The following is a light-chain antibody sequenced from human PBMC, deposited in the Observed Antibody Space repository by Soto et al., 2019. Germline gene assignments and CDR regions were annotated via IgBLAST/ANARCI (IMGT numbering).Light chain of an antibody. J-gene: IGKJ1*01. CDR1: QSLGTLY. Sequence: EIVMTQSAGAVSLSPGDTATLSCRASQSLGTLYLAWFQQKSGQAPRLLIYSASRRATGIPDRFTGSGSGTDFTLTINRVEPEDFAVYFCQQYAGSPRTFGQGTKVDIK. V-gene: IGKV3-20*01. CDR3: QQYAGSPRT. CDR2: SAS.